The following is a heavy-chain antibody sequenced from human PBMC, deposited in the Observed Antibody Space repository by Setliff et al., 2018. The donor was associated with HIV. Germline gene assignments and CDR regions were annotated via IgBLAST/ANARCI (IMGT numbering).Heavy chain of an antibody. D-gene: IGHD3-3*01. V-gene: IGHV4-59*01. CDR1: GGSIGTYY. J-gene: IGHJ4*02. CDR3: ARTTVRDFGLVITNFDQ. Sequence: KTSETLSLTCTIFGGSIGTYYWTWIRQTPGKGLQWIGYISYSGTTDYNPSLKSRVTISLDKSENQLSLRLTSVTAADTAVYYCARTTVRDFGLVITNFDQWGLGTLVTVSS. CDR2: ISYSGTT.